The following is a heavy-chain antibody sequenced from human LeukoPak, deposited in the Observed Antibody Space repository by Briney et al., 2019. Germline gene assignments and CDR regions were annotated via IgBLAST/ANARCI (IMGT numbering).Heavy chain of an antibody. V-gene: IGHV5-51*01. J-gene: IGHJ5*02. CDR2: IYPGDSHT. D-gene: IGHD2-2*02. CDR1: GYSFPNYW. CDR3: ARGPYAYTSSATLGSYNWFDP. Sequence: GESLKISCKGSGYSFPNYWIGWVRQMPGKRLEWMGIIYPGDSHTRYSPSFQEPVTISSDKSISTAYLQWSSLKAPDTAMYYCARGPYAYTSSATLGSYNWFDPWGQGSLVTVSS.